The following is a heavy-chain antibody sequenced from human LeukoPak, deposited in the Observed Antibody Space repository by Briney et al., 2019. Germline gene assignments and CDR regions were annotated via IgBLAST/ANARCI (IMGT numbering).Heavy chain of an antibody. V-gene: IGHV4-4*07. Sequence: PSETLSLTCTVAGGSISSYYGSWVRQPAGKGLEWIGRIYTSGSTNYNPSLKSRVTMSVDTSKNQFSLKLSSVTAADTAVYYCAREGADSITMVRGVILTKNWFDPWGQGTLVTVSS. CDR1: GGSISSYY. CDR3: AREGADSITMVRGVILTKNWFDP. CDR2: IYTSGST. J-gene: IGHJ5*02. D-gene: IGHD3-10*01.